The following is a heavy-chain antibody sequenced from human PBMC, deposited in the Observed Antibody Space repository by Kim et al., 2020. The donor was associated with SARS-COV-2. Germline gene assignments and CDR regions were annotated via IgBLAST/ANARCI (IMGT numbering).Heavy chain of an antibody. Sequence: ASVKVSCKASGYTFTSYAMNWVRQAPGQGLEWMGWINTNTGNPTYAQGFTGRFVFSLDTSVSTAYLQISSLKAEDTAVYYCARREFTVTTSYYYYYMDVWGKGTTVTVSS. V-gene: IGHV7-4-1*02. CDR1: GYTFTSYA. J-gene: IGHJ6*03. D-gene: IGHD4-4*01. CDR2: INTNTGNP. CDR3: ARREFTVTTSYYYYYMDV.